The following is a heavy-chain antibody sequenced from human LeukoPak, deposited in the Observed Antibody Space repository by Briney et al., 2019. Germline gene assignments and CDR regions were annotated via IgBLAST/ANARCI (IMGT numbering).Heavy chain of an antibody. V-gene: IGHV3-23*01. CDR2: ISGSGGST. D-gene: IGHD3-10*01. CDR1: GFTFSSYA. Sequence: GGSLRLSCAASGFTFSSYAMSWARQAPGKGLEWVSAISGSGGSTYHADAVKGRLIISRDNSRNTLYLQMHSLGAEDTAVYYCANTIVRGVASMDVWGQGTTVTVSS. CDR3: ANTIVRGVASMDV. J-gene: IGHJ6*02.